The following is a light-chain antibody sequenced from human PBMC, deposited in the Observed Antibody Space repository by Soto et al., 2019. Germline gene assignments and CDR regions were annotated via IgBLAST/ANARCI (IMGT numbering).Light chain of an antibody. CDR3: AAWDDSLNGVV. Sequence: QSVLTQPPSASGTPGQRVTISCSGSSSNIGSNTVNWYQQLPGTAPKLLIYSNNQRPSGVPDRFSGSKSGTSASLAISGLLSEDEADYDCAAWDDSLNGVVFGGGTKLTVL. CDR2: SNN. J-gene: IGLJ2*01. CDR1: SSNIGSNT. V-gene: IGLV1-44*01.